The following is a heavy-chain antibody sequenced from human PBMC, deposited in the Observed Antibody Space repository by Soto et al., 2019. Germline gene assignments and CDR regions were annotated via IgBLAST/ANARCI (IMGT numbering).Heavy chain of an antibody. J-gene: IGHJ6*02. CDR3: ARYGPIVPAANYYYYYGMDV. CDR2: IYYSGST. CDR1: GGSISSYY. Sequence: SETLSLTCTVSGGSISSYYWSWIRQPPGNGLEWIGYIYYSGSTNYNPSLKSRVTISVDTSKNQFSLKLSSVTAADTAMYYCARYGPIVPAANYYYYYGMDVWGQGTTVTVSS. V-gene: IGHV4-59*01. D-gene: IGHD2-2*01.